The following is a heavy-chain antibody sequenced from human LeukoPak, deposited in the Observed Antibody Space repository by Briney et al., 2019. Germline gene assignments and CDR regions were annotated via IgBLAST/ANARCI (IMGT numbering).Heavy chain of an antibody. D-gene: IGHD1-14*01. V-gene: IGHV4-4*01. Sequence: SGTLSLTCAVSGGSISSSNWWSWVRQPPGKGLEWIGEIYHSGSTNYNPSLKSRVTISVDKSKNQFSLKLSSVTAADTAVYCCARDIHVPRIREPYFDIWGEGTLVTVSS. CDR1: GGSISSSNW. CDR2: IYHSGST. J-gene: IGHJ3*02. CDR3: ARDIHVPRIREPYFDI.